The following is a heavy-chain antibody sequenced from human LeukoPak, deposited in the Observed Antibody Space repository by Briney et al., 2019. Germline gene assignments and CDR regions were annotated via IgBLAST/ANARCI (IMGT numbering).Heavy chain of an antibody. CDR3: ARNPGVYSGYDNWFDP. D-gene: IGHD5-12*01. CDR2: IIPIFGTA. Sequence: SAKVSCKASGGTFSSYAISWVRQAPGQGLEWMGGIIPIFGTANYAQKFQGRVTITADESTSTAYMELSSLRSEDTAVYYCARNPGVYSGYDNWFDPWGQGTLVTASS. J-gene: IGHJ5*02. CDR1: GGTFSSYA. V-gene: IGHV1-69*01.